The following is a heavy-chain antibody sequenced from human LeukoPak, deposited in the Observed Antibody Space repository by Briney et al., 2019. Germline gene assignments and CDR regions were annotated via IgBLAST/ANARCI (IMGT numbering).Heavy chain of an antibody. CDR3: AKDLFDIVVVVAATWDAFDI. Sequence: PGGSLRLSCAASGFTLSSYAMSWVRQAPGKGLEWVSAISGSGGSTYYADSVKGRFTISRDNSKNTLYLQMNSLRAEDTAVYYCAKDLFDIVVVVAATWDAFDIWGQGTMVTVSS. J-gene: IGHJ3*02. V-gene: IGHV3-23*01. D-gene: IGHD2-15*01. CDR2: ISGSGGST. CDR1: GFTLSSYA.